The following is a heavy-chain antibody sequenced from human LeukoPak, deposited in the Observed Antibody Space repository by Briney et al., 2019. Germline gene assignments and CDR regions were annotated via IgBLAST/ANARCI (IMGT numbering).Heavy chain of an antibody. CDR2: VYTTGST. CDR3: ARGTGSDFES. J-gene: IGHJ4*02. V-gene: IGHV4-61*02. Sequence: SQTLSLTCIVSGDSISRGSHYWSWIRQPAGKGLEWIGRVYTTGSTDYNPSLKRRVSISVDTSRNQFSLRVNSVTAADTAVYYCARGTGSDFESWGQGTLVTVSS. CDR1: GDSISRGSHY. D-gene: IGHD2-2*01.